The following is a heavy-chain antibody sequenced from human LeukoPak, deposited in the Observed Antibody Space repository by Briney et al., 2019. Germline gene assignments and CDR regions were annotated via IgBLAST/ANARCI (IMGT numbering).Heavy chain of an antibody. CDR1: GFTFSSYG. J-gene: IGHJ4*02. CDR2: IRYDGSNK. D-gene: IGHD6-6*01. V-gene: IGHV3-30*02. CDR3: AKAAEYTGDY. Sequence: PGGSLRLSCAASGFTFSSYGMHWVRQAPGKGLEWVAFIRYDGSNKYYADSVKGRLTISRDNSKNTLYLQMNGLRAEDTAVYYCAKAAEYTGDYWGQGTLVTVSS.